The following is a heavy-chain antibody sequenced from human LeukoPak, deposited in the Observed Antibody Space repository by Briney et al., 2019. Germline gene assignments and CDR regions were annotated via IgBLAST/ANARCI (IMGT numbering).Heavy chain of an antibody. V-gene: IGHV3-21*01. CDR3: ARVWQPLTHNWFDP. J-gene: IGHJ5*02. Sequence: EGTLRLSCAASGFTFSSYTMNWVRKAPRNGLDSVSSISSSSYRYYADSVKRRFPISRANANNSLYLQMTSLRAEDTAVYYCARVWQPLTHNWFDPWGQGTLVSVSS. CDR2: ISSSSYR. CDR1: GFTFSSYT. D-gene: IGHD6-13*01.